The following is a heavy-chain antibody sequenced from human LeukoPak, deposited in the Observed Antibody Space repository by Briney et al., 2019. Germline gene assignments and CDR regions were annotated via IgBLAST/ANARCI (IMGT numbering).Heavy chain of an antibody. D-gene: IGHD3-9*01. V-gene: IGHV1-18*01. J-gene: IGHJ4*02. CDR3: ARAPYYDILTGFGVFDY. Sequence: ASVKVSCKASGYTLTSYGISWVRQAPGQGLEWMGWISAYNGNTNYAQKLQGRVTMTTDTSTSTAYMEPRSLRSDDTAVYYCARAPYYDILTGFGVFDYWGQGTLVTVSS. CDR2: ISAYNGNT. CDR1: GYTLTSYG.